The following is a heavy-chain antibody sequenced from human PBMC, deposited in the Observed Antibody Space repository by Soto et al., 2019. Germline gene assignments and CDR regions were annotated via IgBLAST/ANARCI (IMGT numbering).Heavy chain of an antibody. V-gene: IGHV4-59*01. J-gene: IGHJ5*02. CDR1: AGSITTSY. CDR3: ASSGIVGREVNTWFDP. Sequence: SETLSLTCTVSAGSITTSYWSWIRQPLGKALEWIGYISYRGSTNYNPSLKSRLTISIGTSKSQISLKLTSMTTADTAVYYCASSGIVGREVNTWFDPWGQGTLVTVPS. CDR2: ISYRGST. D-gene: IGHD3-22*01.